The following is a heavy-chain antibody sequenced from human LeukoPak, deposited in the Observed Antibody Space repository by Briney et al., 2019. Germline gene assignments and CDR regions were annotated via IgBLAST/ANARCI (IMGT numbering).Heavy chain of an antibody. CDR2: VYISGDT. D-gene: IGHD2-21*01. CDR1: GGSVTTSY. CDR3: ARLIAEVGGGTNFFDT. J-gene: IGHJ4*02. Sequence: PSETLSLTCTVSGGSVTTSYWSWIRQSAGEGLEWNGRVYISGDTKYNPSLKSRLIMSLDASKNQFSLSLRSVTAADTAVYYCARLIAEVGGGTNFFDTWGQGTLVTVSS. V-gene: IGHV4-4*07.